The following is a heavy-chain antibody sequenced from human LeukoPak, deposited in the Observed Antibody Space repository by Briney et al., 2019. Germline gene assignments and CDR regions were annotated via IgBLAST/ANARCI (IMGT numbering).Heavy chain of an antibody. CDR1: GGSISSSSYY. V-gene: IGHV4-39*07. D-gene: IGHD4-17*01. J-gene: IGHJ6*02. CDR2: IYYSGST. Sequence: SETLSLTCTVSGGSISSSSYYWGWIRQPPGKGLEWIGSIYYSGSTYYNPSLKSRVTISVDTSKNQFSLKLSSVTAADTAVYYCARDTVPTRHYYYGMDVWGQGTTVTVSS. CDR3: ARDTVPTRHYYYGMDV.